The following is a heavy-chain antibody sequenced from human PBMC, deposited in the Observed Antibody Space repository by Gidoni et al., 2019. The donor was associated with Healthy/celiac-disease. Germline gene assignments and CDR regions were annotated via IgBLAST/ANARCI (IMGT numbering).Heavy chain of an antibody. CDR3: ASWTVNSDY. D-gene: IGHD4-17*01. J-gene: IGHJ4*02. V-gene: IGHV3-21*01. Sequence: EVQLVESGGGLVKPGGSLRLSCAASGFTFSSYSRNWVRQAPGKGLGWVSSISSSSSYIYYADSVKGRFTISRDNAKNSLYLQMNSLRAEDTAVYYCASWTVNSDYWGQGTLVTVSS. CDR1: GFTFSSYS. CDR2: ISSSSSYI.